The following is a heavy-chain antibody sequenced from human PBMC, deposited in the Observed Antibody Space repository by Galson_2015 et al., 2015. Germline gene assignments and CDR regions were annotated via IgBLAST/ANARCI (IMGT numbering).Heavy chain of an antibody. J-gene: IGHJ4*02. CDR1: GFSLSTSGMR. CDR2: IDWDDDK. CDR3: ARISRADRSFDY. V-gene: IGHV2-70*04. Sequence: PALVKPTQTLTLTCTFSGFSLSTSGMRVSWIRQPPGKALEWLARIDWDDDKFYSTSLKTRLTISKDTSKNQVVLTMTNMDPVDTATYYCARISRADRSFDYWGQGTLVTVSS.